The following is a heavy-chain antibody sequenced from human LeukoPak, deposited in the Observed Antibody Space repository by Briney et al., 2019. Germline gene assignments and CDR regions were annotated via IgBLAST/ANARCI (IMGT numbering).Heavy chain of an antibody. J-gene: IGHJ4*02. V-gene: IGHV3-74*01. Sequence: GGSLRLSCAASGFTFSSYWMHWVRQAPGKKLVWVSQIKTDGSSTIYADSVKGRFTVSRDNAKTTLYLQIHSLRVEDTAIYYCAREGPAPDWDLDYWGQGTLVTVSS. D-gene: IGHD3-9*01. CDR1: GFTFSSYW. CDR3: AREGPAPDWDLDY. CDR2: IKTDGSST.